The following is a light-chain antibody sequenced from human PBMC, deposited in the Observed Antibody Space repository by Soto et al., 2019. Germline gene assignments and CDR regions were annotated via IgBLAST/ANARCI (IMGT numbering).Light chain of an antibody. V-gene: IGKV3-15*01. CDR2: GVS. J-gene: IGKJ2*01. Sequence: ETLMTQSPATLSVSPGETVTLSCRSSQDLHIDLAWYHQKPGQAPTLLIYGVSARAPGVPARFSGAGSGTEFTLTIRSLQSADFGVYYCQQYATWPRTFG. CDR1: QDLHID. CDR3: QQYATWPRT.